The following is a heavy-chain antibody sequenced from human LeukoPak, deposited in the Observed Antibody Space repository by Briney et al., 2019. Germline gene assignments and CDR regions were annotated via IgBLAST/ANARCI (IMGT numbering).Heavy chain of an antibody. CDR2: IYTSGSI. D-gene: IGHD1-20*01. J-gene: IGHJ6*03. V-gene: IGHV4-4*07. CDR1: GGSISSYY. Sequence: SETLSLTCTVSGGSISSYYWSWIRQPAGKGLEWIGRIYTSGSINYNPSLKSRVTMSVDTSKNQFSLKLSSVTAADTAVYYCARDFAYNWNYYYYYYMDVWGKGTTVTVSS. CDR3: ARDFAYNWNYYYYYYMDV.